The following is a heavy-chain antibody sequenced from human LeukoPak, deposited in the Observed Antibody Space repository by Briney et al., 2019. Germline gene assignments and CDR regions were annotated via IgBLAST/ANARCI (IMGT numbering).Heavy chain of an antibody. CDR2: IIPIFGTA. V-gene: IGHV1-69*06. D-gene: IGHD3-3*01. CDR3: ARDPPYYDFWSGLSP. Sequence: ASVKVSCKASGGTFSSYAISWVRQAPGQGLEWMGGIIPIFGTANYAQKFQGRVTITADKSTSTAYMELSSLRSEDTAVYYCARDPPYYDFWSGLSPWGQGTLVTVSS. CDR1: GGTFSSYA. J-gene: IGHJ5*02.